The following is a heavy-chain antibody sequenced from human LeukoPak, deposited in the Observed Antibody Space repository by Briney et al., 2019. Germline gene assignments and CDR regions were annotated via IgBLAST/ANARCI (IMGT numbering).Heavy chain of an antibody. CDR2: IHYSGST. J-gene: IGHJ3*02. V-gene: IGHV4-59*01. D-gene: IGHD3-10*01. Sequence: PSETLSLTCTVSGGSISSYYWSWIRQPPGKGLEWIGYIHYSGSTNYNPSLKSRVTISVDTSKNQFSLKLSSVTAADTAVYYCARGGRGPDAFDIWGQGTMVTVSS. CDR3: ARGGRGPDAFDI. CDR1: GGSISSYY.